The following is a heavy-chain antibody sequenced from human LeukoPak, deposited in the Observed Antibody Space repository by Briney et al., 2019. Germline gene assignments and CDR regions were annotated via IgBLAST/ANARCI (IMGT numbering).Heavy chain of an antibody. CDR2: IYYSGST. CDR1: GGSTSSGGYY. D-gene: IGHD6-19*01. J-gene: IGHJ1*01. CDR3: ARGRRYSSGWYYSEYFQH. V-gene: IGHV4-31*03. Sequence: PSETLSLTCTVSGGSTSSGGYYWSWIRQHPGKGLEWIGYIYYSGSTYYNPSLKSRVTISVDTSKNQFSLKLSSVTAADTAVYYCARGRRYSSGWYYSEYFQHWGQGTLVTVSS.